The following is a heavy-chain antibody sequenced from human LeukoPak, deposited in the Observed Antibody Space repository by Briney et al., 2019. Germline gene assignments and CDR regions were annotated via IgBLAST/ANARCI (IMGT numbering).Heavy chain of an antibody. CDR1: GFTFSSYT. Sequence: PGGSLRLSCAASGFTFSSYTMNWVRQAPGKGLEWVSSFSSSRSYIYYADSVKGRFTISRDNAKNSLYLQMNSLRAEDTAVYYCARDFFAPGIPAANYMDVWGKGTTVTVSS. CDR3: ARDFFAPGIPAANYMDV. J-gene: IGHJ6*03. V-gene: IGHV3-21*01. D-gene: IGHD6-13*01. CDR2: FSSSRSYI.